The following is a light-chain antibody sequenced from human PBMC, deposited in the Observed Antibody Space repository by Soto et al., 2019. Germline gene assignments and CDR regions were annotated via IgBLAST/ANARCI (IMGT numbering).Light chain of an antibody. Sequence: DIQMTQSPSTLSASVGDRVTITCRASQGIKNWLAWYQQKPGKAPKLLIYAASRLQSGVPSRFSGSRSGTDFTLTISSLQPEDFATYYCQQSYSRVTFGQGTKVDIK. J-gene: IGKJ1*01. CDR1: QGIKNW. CDR3: QQSYSRVT. V-gene: IGKV1-12*01. CDR2: AAS.